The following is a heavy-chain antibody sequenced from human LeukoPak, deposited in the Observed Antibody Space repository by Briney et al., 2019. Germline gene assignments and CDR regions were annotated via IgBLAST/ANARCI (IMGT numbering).Heavy chain of an antibody. CDR1: GFTFTSYD. CDR2: MNPNNGNT. Sequence: APVKVSCKASGFTFTSYDINWVRQASGQGLEWMGWMNPNNGNTGYAQKFQGRVTMTRDTSISTAYMELRGLRSEDTAVYYCVRDGEGVAISVNYWFDPWGQGTLVTVSS. J-gene: IGHJ5*02. CDR3: VRDGEGVAISVNYWFDP. V-gene: IGHV1-8*01. D-gene: IGHD3-10*01.